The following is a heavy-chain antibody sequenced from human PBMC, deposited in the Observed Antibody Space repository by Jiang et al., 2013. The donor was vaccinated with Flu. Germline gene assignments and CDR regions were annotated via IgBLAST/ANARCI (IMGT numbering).Heavy chain of an antibody. CDR1: GGTFSSYT. CDR2: IIPILGIA. CDR3: ARDFSIAAAGLIDY. J-gene: IGHJ4*02. D-gene: IGHD6-13*01. Sequence: SGAEVKKPGSSVKVSCKASGGTFSSYTISWVRQAPGQGPEWMGRIIPILGIANYAQKFQGRVTITADKSTSTAYMELSSLRSEDTAVYYCARDFSIAAAGLIDYWGQGTLVTVSS. V-gene: IGHV1-69*04.